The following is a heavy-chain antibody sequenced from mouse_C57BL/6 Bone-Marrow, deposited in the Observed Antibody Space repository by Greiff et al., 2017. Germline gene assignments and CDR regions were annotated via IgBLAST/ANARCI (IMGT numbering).Heavy chain of an antibody. CDR3: ARRGSSGYGDWFAC. CDR2: ISNGGGST. Sequence: DVKLVESGGGLVQPGGSLKLSCAASGFTFSDYYMYWVRQTPEKRLEWVAYISNGGGSTYYPDTVKGRFTISRDNAKNTLYLQMSRLKSEDTAMYYCARRGSSGYGDWFACWGQGTLVTVSA. J-gene: IGHJ3*01. CDR1: GFTFSDYY. V-gene: IGHV5-12*01. D-gene: IGHD3-2*02.